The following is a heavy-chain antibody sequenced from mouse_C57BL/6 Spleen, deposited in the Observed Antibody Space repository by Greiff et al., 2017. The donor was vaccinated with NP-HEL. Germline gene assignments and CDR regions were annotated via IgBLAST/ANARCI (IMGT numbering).Heavy chain of an antibody. CDR3: ARFLLSFDY. CDR2: IYPGDGDT. V-gene: IGHV1-82*01. CDR1: GYAFSSSW. D-gene: IGHD2-1*01. Sequence: QVQLKQSGPELVKPGASVKISCKASGYAFSSSWMNWVKQRPGKGLEWIGRIYPGDGDTNYIGKFKGKATLTADKSSSTAYMQLSSLTSEDSAVYFCARFLLSFDYWGQGTTLTVSS. J-gene: IGHJ2*01.